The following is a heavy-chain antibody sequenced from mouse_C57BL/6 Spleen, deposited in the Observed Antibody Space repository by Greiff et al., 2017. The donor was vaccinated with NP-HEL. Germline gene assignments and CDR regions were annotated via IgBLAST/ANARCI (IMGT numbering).Heavy chain of an antibody. J-gene: IGHJ4*01. V-gene: IGHV1-42*01. CDR3: ARNWDVYYAMDY. Sequence: EVQLQQSGPELVKPGASVKISCKASGSSFTGSTINWVKQSPEKGLEGIGEFNPRTVGTPYNQKFKAKATLTVDKSSSTAYMQLKSLTSEDSAVYYCARNWDVYYAMDYWGQGTSVTVSS. CDR1: GSSFTGST. CDR2: FNPRTVGT. D-gene: IGHD4-1*01.